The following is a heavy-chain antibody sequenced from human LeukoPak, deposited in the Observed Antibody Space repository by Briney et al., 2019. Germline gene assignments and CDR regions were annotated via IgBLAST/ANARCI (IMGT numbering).Heavy chain of an antibody. CDR3: AKDLSYTSGASDH. J-gene: IGHJ4*02. V-gene: IGHV3-23*01. D-gene: IGHD6-19*01. Sequence: GGSLRLSCATSGFTFSAFAMTWVRQAPGKGLEWVSTITDDGYNTYSADSVKGRITFSRDNSKNTLSLQLRSLRAEDTAVYYCAKDLSYTSGASDHWGQGTLVTVSS. CDR2: ITDDGYNT. CDR1: GFTFSAFA.